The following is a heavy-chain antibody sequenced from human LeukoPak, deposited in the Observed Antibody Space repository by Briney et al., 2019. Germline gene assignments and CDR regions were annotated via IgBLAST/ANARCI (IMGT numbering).Heavy chain of an antibody. V-gene: IGHV3-23*01. CDR2: ISGSGGST. CDR1: GFTFSSYA. D-gene: IGHD5-24*01. Sequence: PGGSLRLSCAASGFTFSSYAVSWVRQAPGKGLEWVSAISGSGGSTYYADSVKGRFTISRDNSKNTLYLQMNSLRAEDTAVYYCAKQGAMRDAYNLGLVGYYYYGMDVWGQGTTVTVSS. CDR3: AKQGAMRDAYNLGLVGYYYYGMDV. J-gene: IGHJ6*02.